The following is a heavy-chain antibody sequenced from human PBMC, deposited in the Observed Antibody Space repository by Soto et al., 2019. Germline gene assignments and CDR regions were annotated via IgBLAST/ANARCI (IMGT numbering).Heavy chain of an antibody. Sequence: EVQLLESGGGLVQPGGSLRLSCAASGFTFSSYARSWVRQAPGKGLEWVSAISGSGGSTYYADSVKGRFTISRDNSKNTLYLQMTSLRAEDTALYYGAYSSTPFDYWGQGTLVTVSS. D-gene: IGHD6-13*01. V-gene: IGHV3-23*01. J-gene: IGHJ4*02. CDR1: GFTFSSYA. CDR2: ISGSGGST. CDR3: AYSSTPFDY.